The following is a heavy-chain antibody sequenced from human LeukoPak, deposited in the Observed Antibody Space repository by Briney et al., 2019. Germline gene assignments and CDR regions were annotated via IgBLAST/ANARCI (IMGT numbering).Heavy chain of an antibody. J-gene: IGHJ6*04. CDR1: GFTFSTYT. Sequence: PGGSLRLSCAASGFTFSTYTMNWVRQAPGKGLEWVSSISSRSSYIYYADSVKGRFTISRDNARNSLYLQMDNLRAEDTAVYYCAELGITMIGGVWGKGTTVTISS. CDR3: AELGITMIGGV. D-gene: IGHD3-10*02. V-gene: IGHV3-21*01. CDR2: ISSRSSYI.